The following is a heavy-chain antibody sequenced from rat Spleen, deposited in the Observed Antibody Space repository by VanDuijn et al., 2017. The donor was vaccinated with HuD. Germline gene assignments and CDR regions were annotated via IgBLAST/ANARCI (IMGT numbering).Heavy chain of an antibody. Sequence: EVQLVESGGGLVQPGRSLKLSCAASGFTFSNYGMAWVRQAPTKGLEWVATISYDGIVTYYRDSVKGRFTNARDNAKSTLYLQMDSLRSEDTATYYCARWRYNRRGFDYWGQGVMVTVSS. CDR3: ARWRYNRRGFDY. V-gene: IGHV5-29*01. D-gene: IGHD1-5*01. CDR2: ISYDGIVT. CDR1: GFTFSNYG. J-gene: IGHJ2*01.